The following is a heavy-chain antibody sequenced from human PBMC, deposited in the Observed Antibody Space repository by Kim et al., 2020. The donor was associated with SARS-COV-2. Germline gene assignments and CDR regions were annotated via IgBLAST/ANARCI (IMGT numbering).Heavy chain of an antibody. J-gene: IGHJ4*02. CDR1: GFTFSSYA. V-gene: IGHV3-30-3*01. D-gene: IGHD3-22*01. CDR2: ISYDGSNK. CDR3: ARDHGDYYDRSGYYYVEEFNVFDY. Sequence: GGSLRLSCAASGFTFSSYAMHWVRQAPGKGLEWVAVISYDGSNKYYADSVKGRFTISRDNSKNTLYLQMNSLRAEDTAVYYCARDHGDYYDRSGYYYVEEFNVFDYWGQGTLVTVSS.